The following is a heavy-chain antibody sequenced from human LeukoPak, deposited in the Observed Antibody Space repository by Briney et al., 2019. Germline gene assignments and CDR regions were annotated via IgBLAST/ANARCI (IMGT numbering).Heavy chain of an antibody. D-gene: IGHD1-26*01. CDR2: IRYDGSNK. CDR3: ARYSGNYYYGLDV. Sequence: GGSLRLSCAASGFTFSSYGMHWVRQAPGKGLEWVAFIRYDGSNKYYADSVKGRFTISRDNSKNTLYLQMNSLRAEDTAVYYCARYSGNYYYGLDVWGQGTTLTVSS. V-gene: IGHV3-30*02. J-gene: IGHJ6*02. CDR1: GFTFSSYG.